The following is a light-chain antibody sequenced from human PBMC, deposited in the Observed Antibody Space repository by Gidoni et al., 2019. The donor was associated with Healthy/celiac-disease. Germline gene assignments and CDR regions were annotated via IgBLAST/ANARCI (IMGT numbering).Light chain of an antibody. V-gene: IGKV1-27*01. J-gene: IGKJ5*01. CDR3: QRTYNAPFT. Sequence: DIQLTQSPSSLSASVGDRVTITCRVSQGISSYLNWYRKPGKVPKLLIYSASNLQSGVPSRFSGSGSGTDFTLTISSLQPEDVATYYGQRTYNAPFTFGQXTRLEIK. CDR1: QGISSY. CDR2: SAS.